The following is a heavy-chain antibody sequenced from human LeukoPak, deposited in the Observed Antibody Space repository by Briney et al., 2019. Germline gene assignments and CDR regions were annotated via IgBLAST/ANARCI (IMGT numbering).Heavy chain of an antibody. CDR3: ARDSGGDYGSDAFDI. V-gene: IGHV3-66*02. Sequence: PGGSLTLSCAASGFTVSSNYMSWVRPAPGKGLDWVSVIYSGGSTDYADSVKGRFTIARDNSKNSLYLQRNSLRAEDTAVYSCARDSGGDYGSDAFDIWGQGTMVTVSS. J-gene: IGHJ3*02. D-gene: IGHD4-17*01. CDR2: IYSGGST. CDR1: GFTVSSNY.